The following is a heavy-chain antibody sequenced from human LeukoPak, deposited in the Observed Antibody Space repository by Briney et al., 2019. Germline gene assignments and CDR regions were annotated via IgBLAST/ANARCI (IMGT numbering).Heavy chain of an antibody. CDR1: GFTFSSYA. J-gene: IGHJ4*02. D-gene: IGHD2-2*02. Sequence: PGRSLRLSCAASGFTFSSYAMHWVRQAPGKGLEWVAVISYDGSNKYYADSVKGRFTISRDNSKNTLYLQVNSLRAEDTAVYYCAREGRDCSSTSCYTDFDYWGQGTLVTVSS. V-gene: IGHV3-30-3*01. CDR2: ISYDGSNK. CDR3: AREGRDCSSTSCYTDFDY.